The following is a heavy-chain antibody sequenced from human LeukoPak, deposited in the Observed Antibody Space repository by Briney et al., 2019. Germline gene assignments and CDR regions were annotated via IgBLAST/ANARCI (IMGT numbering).Heavy chain of an antibody. J-gene: IGHJ3*02. V-gene: IGHV3-11*04. CDR2: ISSSGSTI. CDR3: ARDRGGVGATTIDAFDI. D-gene: IGHD1-26*01. CDR1: GFTVSSNY. Sequence: GGSLRLSCAASGFTVSSNYMSWVRQAPGKGLEWVSYISSSGSTIYYADSVKGRFTISRDNAKNSLYLQMNSLRAEDTAVYYCARDRGGVGATTIDAFDIWGQGTMVTVSS.